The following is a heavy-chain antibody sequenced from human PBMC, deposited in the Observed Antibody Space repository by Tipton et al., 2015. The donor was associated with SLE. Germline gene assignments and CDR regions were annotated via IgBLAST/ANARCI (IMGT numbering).Heavy chain of an antibody. J-gene: IGHJ4*02. D-gene: IGHD1-26*01. Sequence: TLSLTCAVYGGSFSGYYWSWIRQPPGKGLEWIGEINHSGSTNYNPSLKSRVTISVDTSKNQFSLKLSSVTAADTAVYYCARGVGADYWGQGTLVTVSS. V-gene: IGHV4-34*01. CDR3: ARGVGADY. CDR1: GGSFSGYY. CDR2: INHSGST.